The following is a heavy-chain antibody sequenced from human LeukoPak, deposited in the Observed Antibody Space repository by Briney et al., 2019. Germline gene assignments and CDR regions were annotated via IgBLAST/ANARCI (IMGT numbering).Heavy chain of an antibody. CDR3: ARRLRGSGSYASNY. CDR2: INHSGST. Sequence: PSETLSLTCAVYGGSFSGDYWSWIRQPPGKGLEWIGEINHSGSTNYNPSLKSRVTISVDTSKNQFSLKLSSVTAADTAVYYCARRLRGSGSYASNYWGQGTLVTVSS. J-gene: IGHJ4*02. D-gene: IGHD3-10*01. CDR1: GGSFSGDY. V-gene: IGHV4-34*01.